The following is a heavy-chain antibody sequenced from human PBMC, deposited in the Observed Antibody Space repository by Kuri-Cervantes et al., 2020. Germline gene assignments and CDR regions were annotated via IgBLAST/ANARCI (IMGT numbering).Heavy chain of an antibody. J-gene: IGHJ5*02. CDR3: AIQYSAISGWFDP. CDR2: IYYSGST. D-gene: IGHD2-21*02. V-gene: IGHV4-39*01. CDR1: GGSISSSSYY. Sequence: GSLRLPCTVSGGSISSSSYYWGWIRQPPGKGLEWIGSIYYSGSTYYNPSLKSRVTISVDTSKNQFSLKLSSVTAADTAVYYCAIQYSAISGWFDPWGQGTLVTVSS.